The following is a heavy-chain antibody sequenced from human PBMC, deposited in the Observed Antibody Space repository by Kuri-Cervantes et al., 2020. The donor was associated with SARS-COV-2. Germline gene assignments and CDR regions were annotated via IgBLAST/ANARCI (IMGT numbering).Heavy chain of an antibody. CDR1: GFTFSSYG. Sequence: GGSLRLSCAASGFTFSSYGMHWVRQAPGKGLEWVAVIWYDGSNKYYADSVKGRFTISRDNAKNTLYLQMNSLRAEDTAVYYCARGYDSSGYSLDYWGQGTLVTVSS. D-gene: IGHD3-22*01. CDR3: ARGYDSSGYSLDY. V-gene: IGHV3-33*08. CDR2: IWYDGSNK. J-gene: IGHJ4*02.